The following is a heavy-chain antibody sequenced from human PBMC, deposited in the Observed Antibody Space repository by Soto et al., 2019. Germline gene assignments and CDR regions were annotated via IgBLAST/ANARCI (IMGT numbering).Heavy chain of an antibody. V-gene: IGHV1-18*01. CDR1: GYTFTSYG. CDR2: ISAYNGNT. J-gene: IGHJ6*02. Sequence: QVQLVQSGAEVKKPGASVKVSCKASGYTFTSYGISWVRQAPGQGLEWMGWISAYNGNTNYAQKLQGRVTMTTDTSPSTAYMELRSLRSDDTAVYYCARENKREIYYYYGMDVWGQGTTVTVSS. D-gene: IGHD1-26*01. CDR3: ARENKREIYYYYGMDV.